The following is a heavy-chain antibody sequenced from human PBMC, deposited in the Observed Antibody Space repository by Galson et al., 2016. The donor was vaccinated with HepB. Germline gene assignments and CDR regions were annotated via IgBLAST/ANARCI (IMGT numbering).Heavy chain of an antibody. CDR3: ARDDETYGDPDF. J-gene: IGHJ4*02. D-gene: IGHD4-17*01. Sequence: SLRLSCAASGLTISAYWMSWVRQAPGKGLEWVANIKQDGSEKYYVDSVKGRFTISRDNAKKSLFLQMNSLRVEDTAVYYCARDDETYGDPDFWGQGTLVTVSS. V-gene: IGHV3-7*03. CDR1: GLTISAYW. CDR2: IKQDGSEK.